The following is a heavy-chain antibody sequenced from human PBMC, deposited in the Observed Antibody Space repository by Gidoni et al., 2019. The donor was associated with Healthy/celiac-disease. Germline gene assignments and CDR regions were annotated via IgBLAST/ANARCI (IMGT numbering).Heavy chain of an antibody. J-gene: IGHJ4*02. CDR2: ISSNGGST. Sequence: EVQLVESGGGLVQSGGSLRLSCSAVGFTVRRYAMHWVRQAPGKGREYVSAISSNGGSTYYADAVKGRFTISRDNSNNTLYLQMSSLRAEDTAVYYCVNGVTGAVYSGKGWLPDLDYWGQGTLVTVSS. D-gene: IGHD6-19*01. CDR1: GFTVRRYA. V-gene: IGHV3-64D*06. CDR3: VNGVTGAVYSGKGWLPDLDY.